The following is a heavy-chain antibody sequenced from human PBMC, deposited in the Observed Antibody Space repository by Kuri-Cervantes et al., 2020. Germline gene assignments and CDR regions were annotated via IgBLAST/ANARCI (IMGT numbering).Heavy chain of an antibody. V-gene: IGHV3-30*03. CDR1: GFTFRSYG. CDR3: ARAATGSYYNPYYYYGMDV. J-gene: IGHJ6*02. CDR2: ISYDGSNK. Sequence: LSLTCAASGFTFRSYGMHWVRQAPGKGLEWVAVISYDGSNKYYADSVKGRFTISRDNAKNSLYLQMNSLRAEDTAVYYCARAATGSYYNPYYYYGMDVWGQGTTVTVSS. D-gene: IGHD3-10*01.